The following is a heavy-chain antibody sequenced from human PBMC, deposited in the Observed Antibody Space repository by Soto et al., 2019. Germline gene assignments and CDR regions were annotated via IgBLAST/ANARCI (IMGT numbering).Heavy chain of an antibody. Sequence: QVTLKESGPVLVKPTETLTLTCTVSGFSLSNARMGVSWIRQPPGKPLEWLAHIFSNDEKSYSTSLKSRLTISKDTSKSQVVLTMTNMDPVDTATCSCARIADSGSYLGDYWYFDLWGRGTLVTVSS. V-gene: IGHV2-26*01. CDR3: ARIADSGSYLGDYWYFDL. D-gene: IGHD1-26*01. CDR2: IFSNDEK. CDR1: GFSLSNARMG. J-gene: IGHJ2*01.